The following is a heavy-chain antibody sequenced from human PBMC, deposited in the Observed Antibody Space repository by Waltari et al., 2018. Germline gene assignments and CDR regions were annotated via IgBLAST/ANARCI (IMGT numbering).Heavy chain of an antibody. J-gene: IGHJ4*02. V-gene: IGHV3-53*01. Sequence: VQLVQSGAEVKKPGSSVKVSCKASGGTFSSYAISWVRQAPGKGLEWVSVIYSGGSTYYADSVKGRFTISRDNSKNTLYLQMNSLRAEDTAVYYCARAGTWGQGTLVTVSS. D-gene: IGHD1-7*01. CDR3: ARAGT. CDR1: GGTFSSYA. CDR2: IYSGGST.